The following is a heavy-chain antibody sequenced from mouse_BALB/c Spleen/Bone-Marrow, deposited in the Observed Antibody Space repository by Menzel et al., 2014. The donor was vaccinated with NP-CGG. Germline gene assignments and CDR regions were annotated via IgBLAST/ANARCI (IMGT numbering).Heavy chain of an antibody. V-gene: IGHV2-6*02. CDR3: ATSLLRPAMDY. J-gene: IGHJ4*01. Sequence: QVQLQQSGPGLVAPSQSLSITCTVSGFSLTTYVLHWVRQPPGKALEWLVVIWSDGSTTYNSALKSRLSISKDNSKSQVFLKMSSLQTDDTAMYYCATSLLRPAMDYWGQGTSVTVPS. CDR1: GFSLTTYV. CDR2: IWSDGST. D-gene: IGHD1-2*01.